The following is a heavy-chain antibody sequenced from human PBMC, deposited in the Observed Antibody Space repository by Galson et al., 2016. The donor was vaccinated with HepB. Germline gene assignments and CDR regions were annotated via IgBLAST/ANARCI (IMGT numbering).Heavy chain of an antibody. J-gene: IGHJ4*02. D-gene: IGHD2-15*01. Sequence: SLRLSCAGSGFTFSSYAMSWVRQAPGKGLEWVSVISGRGSSTYSADSVKGRFTISRDNSKNTLFLHMNSPRAEDTAIYYCAKVYCSGANCPAGSYYFDYWGQGTLVTVSS. CDR1: GFTFSSYA. CDR3: AKVYCSGANCPAGSYYFDY. CDR2: ISGRGSST. V-gene: IGHV3-23*01.